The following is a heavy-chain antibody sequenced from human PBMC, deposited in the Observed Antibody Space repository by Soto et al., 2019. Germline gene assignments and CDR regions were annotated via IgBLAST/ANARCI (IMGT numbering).Heavy chain of an antibody. J-gene: IGHJ2*01. CDR2: IKQDGSEK. Sequence: EVQLVESGGGLVQPGGSLRLSCAASGFTFSSYWMSWVRQAPGKGLEWVANIKQDGSEKYYVDSVKGRFTISRDNAKNSLYLQINSLRAEDTAVYYCARLGYCSSNSCYSSDCTNGVCVNWYFDLWGRGTLVTVSS. V-gene: IGHV3-7*01. CDR3: ARLGYCSSNSCYSSDCTNGVCVNWYFDL. CDR1: GFTFSSYW. D-gene: IGHD2-2*01.